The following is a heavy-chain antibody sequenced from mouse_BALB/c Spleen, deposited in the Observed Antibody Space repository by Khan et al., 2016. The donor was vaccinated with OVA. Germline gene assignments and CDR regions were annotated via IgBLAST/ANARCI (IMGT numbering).Heavy chain of an antibody. CDR2: ISDGGGNT. V-gene: IGHV5-12-2*01. Sequence: EVELVESGGGVVQPGGSLKLSCAASGFTFSFYTMSWIRQTPEKRLEWVAFISDGGGNTYYPDTVKGRFTIARDNAKNTLYLQMSSLKSEDTAMYYCSRGIRQGYYYAMDFWGQGTSVTVSS. J-gene: IGHJ4*01. CDR1: GFTFSFYT. D-gene: IGHD2-12*01. CDR3: SRGIRQGYYYAMDF.